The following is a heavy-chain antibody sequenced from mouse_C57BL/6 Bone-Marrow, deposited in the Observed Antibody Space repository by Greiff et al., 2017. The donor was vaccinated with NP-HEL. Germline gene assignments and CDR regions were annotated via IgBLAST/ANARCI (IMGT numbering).Heavy chain of an antibody. Sequence: QVQLQQSGAELVKPGASVKLSCKASGYTFTEYTIHWVKQRSGQGLEWIGWFYPGSGSIKYNEKFKDKATLTADKSSSTVYMELSRLTSDDSAVYFCARHEEPYYGSSYYFDYWGQGTTLTVSS. CDR1: GYTFTEYT. CDR3: ARHEEPYYGSSYYFDY. CDR2: FYPGSGSI. J-gene: IGHJ2*01. D-gene: IGHD1-1*01. V-gene: IGHV1-62-2*01.